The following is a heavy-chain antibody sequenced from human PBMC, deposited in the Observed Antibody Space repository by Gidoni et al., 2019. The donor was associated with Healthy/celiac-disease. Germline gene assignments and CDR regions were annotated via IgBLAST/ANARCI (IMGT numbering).Heavy chain of an antibody. D-gene: IGHD1-26*01. CDR1: GFTFDDYA. V-gene: IGHV3-9*01. CDR2: ISWNSGSI. Sequence: EVQLVESGGGLVQPGRSLRLSCAASGFTFDDYAMHWVRQAPGKGLEWVSGISWNSGSIGYADSVKGRFTISRDNAKNSLYLQMNSLRAEDTALYYCAKDSNEWGGGYYYYGMDVWGQGTTVTVSS. CDR3: AKDSNEWGGGYYYYGMDV. J-gene: IGHJ6*02.